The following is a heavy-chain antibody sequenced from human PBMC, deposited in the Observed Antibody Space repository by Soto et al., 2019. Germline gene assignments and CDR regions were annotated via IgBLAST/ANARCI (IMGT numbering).Heavy chain of an antibody. V-gene: IGHV4-31*03. D-gene: IGHD2-15*01. CDR2: IYYSGST. Sequence: KPSETLSLTCTVSGGSISSGGYYWSWIRQHPGKGLEWIGYIYYSGSTYYNPSLKSRVTISVDTSKNQFSLKLSSVTAADTAVYYCARAYCSGGSCFLFDYWGQGTLVTVSS. J-gene: IGHJ4*02. CDR1: GGSISSGGYY. CDR3: ARAYCSGGSCFLFDY.